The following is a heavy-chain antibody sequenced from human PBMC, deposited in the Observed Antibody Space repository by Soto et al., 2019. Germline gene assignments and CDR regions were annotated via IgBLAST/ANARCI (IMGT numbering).Heavy chain of an antibody. V-gene: IGHV6-1*01. D-gene: IGHD6-19*01. Sequence: QLQQSGPGLLKPSQTLSLTCAVSGDSVSSSDAAWNWIRQSPSRGLEWLGRTYYRSKWYNDYAVSVKSRITINPDTSNTQFSLQLNSVTPEDTAVYYCARGAYNSVWSGGQGTLVTVSS. CDR3: ARGAYNSVWS. J-gene: IGHJ4*02. CDR2: TYYRSKWYN. CDR1: GDSVSSSDAA.